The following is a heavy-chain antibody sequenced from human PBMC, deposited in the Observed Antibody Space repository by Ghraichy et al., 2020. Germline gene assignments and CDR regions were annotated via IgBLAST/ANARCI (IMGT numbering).Heavy chain of an antibody. CDR1: GFTFSGSS. V-gene: IGHV3-73*01. CDR2: IQTKYNNYAT. D-gene: IGHD3-22*01. Sequence: GGSLRLSCAASGFTFSGSSIHWVRQASGKGLEWVGRIQTKYNNYATTYSATVKGSFTISRDDSINTAYLQLNSLKTEDTAVYYCTNGFDISAYPYYFDSWGPGTVVTVSS. CDR3: TNGFDISAYPYYFDS. J-gene: IGHJ4*02.